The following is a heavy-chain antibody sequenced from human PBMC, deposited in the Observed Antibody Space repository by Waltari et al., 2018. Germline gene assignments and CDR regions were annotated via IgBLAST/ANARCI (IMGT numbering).Heavy chain of an antibody. CDR1: GYSISSGYY. D-gene: IGHD2-15*01. Sequence: QVQLQESGPGLVKPSETLSLTCAVSGYSISSGYYWGWIRQPPGKGLEWIGSIYHSGSTYYNPSLKSRVTISVDTSKNQFSLKLSSVTAADTAVYYCARDMTTPRWFDPWGQGTLVTVSS. J-gene: IGHJ5*02. CDR3: ARDMTTPRWFDP. V-gene: IGHV4-38-2*02. CDR2: IYHSGST.